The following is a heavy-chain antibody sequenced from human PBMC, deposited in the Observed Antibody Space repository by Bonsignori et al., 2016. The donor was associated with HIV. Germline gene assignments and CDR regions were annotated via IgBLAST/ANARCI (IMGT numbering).Heavy chain of an antibody. V-gene: IGHV3-74*01. CDR3: ARRGLIFYYGSYYYYMDV. D-gene: IGHD3-10*01. J-gene: IGHJ6*03. CDR2: INSDGSST. Sequence: WIRQPPGKGLVWVSRINSDGSSTSYADSVKGRFTVSRDNAKNTLYLQMNSLRAEDTAVYYCARRGLIFYYGSYYYYMDVWGKGTTVTVSS.